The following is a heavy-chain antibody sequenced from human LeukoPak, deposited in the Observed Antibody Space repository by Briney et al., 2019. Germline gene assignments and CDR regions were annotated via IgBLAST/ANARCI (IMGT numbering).Heavy chain of an antibody. CDR2: ITGSGDNT. Sequence: PGGSLRLSCAASGFTFRAYAMTWVRQTPGKGLEWVSTITGSGDNTFFGDSVKGRFTISRDNSKNTLYLQMNSLRGEDTAVYYCAKDPVYGSGQSHPSDYWGQGTLVTVSS. V-gene: IGHV3-23*01. CDR1: GFTFRAYA. J-gene: IGHJ4*02. D-gene: IGHD3-3*01. CDR3: AKDPVYGSGQSHPSDY.